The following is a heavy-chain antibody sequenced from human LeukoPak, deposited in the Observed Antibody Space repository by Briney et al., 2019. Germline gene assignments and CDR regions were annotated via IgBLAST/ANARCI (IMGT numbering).Heavy chain of an antibody. D-gene: IGHD5-12*01. V-gene: IGHV1-2*02. Sequence: ASVKVSCKASGYTFTGYYMHWVRQAPGQGLEWMGWINPNSGGTNYAQKFQGRVTMTRDTSISTAYMELSRLRSDDTAAYYCARDRYSGYDWAFDYWGQGTLVTVSS. CDR1: GYTFTGYY. J-gene: IGHJ4*02. CDR3: ARDRYSGYDWAFDY. CDR2: INPNSGGT.